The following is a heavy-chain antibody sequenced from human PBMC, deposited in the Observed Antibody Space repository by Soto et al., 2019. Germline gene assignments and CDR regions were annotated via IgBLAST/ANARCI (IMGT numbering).Heavy chain of an antibody. CDR2: ISRSGSST. D-gene: IGHD3-10*01. CDR1: GFTFRTYE. J-gene: IGHJ4*02. CDR3: ARDPSFYGSGSYWFDY. V-gene: IGHV3-48*03. Sequence: EVQLVESGGGLVQPGGSLRVSCAASGFTFRTYEMNWVRQAPGKGLEWVSYISRSGSSTYYADSVKGRFTISRDNAKNSLHLQMNSLRAEDTAVYYCARDPSFYGSGSYWFDYWGQGTLVTVSS.